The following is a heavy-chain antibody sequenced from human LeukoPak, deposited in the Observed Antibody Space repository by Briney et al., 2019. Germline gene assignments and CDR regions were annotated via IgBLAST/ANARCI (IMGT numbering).Heavy chain of an antibody. D-gene: IGHD2-15*01. Sequence: GGSLRLSCAASGFTFSSHSMNWVRQAPGKGLEWVSSISISSSYIYYADSVKGRFTISRDNAKNSLYLQMNSLRAEDTAVYYCAREPVVVVEGYYFDYWGQGTLVTVSS. CDR2: ISISSSYI. CDR1: GFTFSSHS. CDR3: AREPVVVVEGYYFDY. J-gene: IGHJ4*02. V-gene: IGHV3-21*01.